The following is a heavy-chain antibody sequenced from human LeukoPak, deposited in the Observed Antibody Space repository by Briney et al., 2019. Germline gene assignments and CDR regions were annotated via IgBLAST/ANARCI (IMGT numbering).Heavy chain of an antibody. J-gene: IGHJ5*02. V-gene: IGHV3-21*01. CDR1: GFTFSSYS. CDR3: ARSRGIAVAGRWFDP. CDR2: ISSSSSYI. D-gene: IGHD6-19*01. Sequence: GGSLRLSCAASGFTFSSYSMNWVRQAPGKGLEWVSSISSSSSYIYYADSVKGRFTISRDNAKNSLYLQMNSLRAEDTAVYYCARSRGIAVAGRWFDPWGQGTLVTVSS.